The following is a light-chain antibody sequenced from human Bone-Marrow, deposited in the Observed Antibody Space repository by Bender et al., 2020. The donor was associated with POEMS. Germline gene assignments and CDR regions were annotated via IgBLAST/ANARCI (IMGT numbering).Light chain of an antibody. CDR2: EVN. CDR1: RSDVGAYNY. V-gene: IGLV2-8*01. Sequence: QSALTQPPSASGSPGQSVTISCTGTRSDVGAYNYVSWYQQHPGKAPKLIIYEVNKRPSGVPDRFSGSKSANTASLTVSGLQAEDEAEYYCSSYAGSNNWVFGGGTKMTVL. J-gene: IGLJ3*02. CDR3: SSYAGSNNWV.